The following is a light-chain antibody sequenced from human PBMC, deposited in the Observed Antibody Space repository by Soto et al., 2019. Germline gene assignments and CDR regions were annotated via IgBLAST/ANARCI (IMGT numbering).Light chain of an antibody. Sequence: ELVLTQSPATLSLSPGESATLSCRASQSISRSYLAWYQQKPGQAPRLLIHATSTRATGVPDRFSGSGSGTDFTLTISRLEPEDFVVYYCQQYDNLPRTFGQGTKVEIK. V-gene: IGKV3-20*01. CDR3: QQYDNLPRT. J-gene: IGKJ2*01. CDR1: QSISRSY. CDR2: ATS.